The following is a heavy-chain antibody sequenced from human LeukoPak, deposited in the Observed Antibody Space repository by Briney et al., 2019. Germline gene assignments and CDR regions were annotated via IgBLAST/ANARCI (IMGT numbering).Heavy chain of an antibody. CDR3: AKGSDYYDSSGYSH. D-gene: IGHD3-22*01. Sequence: PGGSLRLSCAASGFTFSRNGMHWVRQAPGKGLEWVAFIRYDGNNKYYADSVKGRFTISRDNSKNTLYLQMNSLRAEDTAVYYCAKGSDYYDSSGYSHRGQGTLVTVSS. V-gene: IGHV3-30*02. J-gene: IGHJ4*02. CDR2: IRYDGNNK. CDR1: GFTFSRNG.